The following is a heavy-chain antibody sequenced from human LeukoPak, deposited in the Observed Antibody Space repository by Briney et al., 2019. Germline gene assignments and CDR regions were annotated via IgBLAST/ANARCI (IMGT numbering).Heavy chain of an antibody. J-gene: IGHJ4*02. CDR3: ARVANGDYFDF. CDR2: IYFNGYT. V-gene: IGHV4-30-4*01. Sequence: SETLSLTCTDSGGSISNSDYYWSWIRQSPGKGLEWVGYIYFNGYTYYSPSLRSRLAISIDTSKNHFSLNLTSVTAADTAVYYCARVANGDYFDFRGQGTLVTVSS. D-gene: IGHD4-17*01. CDR1: GGSISNSDYY.